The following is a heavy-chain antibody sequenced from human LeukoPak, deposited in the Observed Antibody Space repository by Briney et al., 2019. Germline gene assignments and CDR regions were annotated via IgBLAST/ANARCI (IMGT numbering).Heavy chain of an antibody. CDR1: GFTVSSNE. Sequence: PGGSLRLSCAASGFTVSSNEMSWVRQAPGKGLEWVSSISGGSTYYADSVKGRFTISRDNSKNKLYLQMNSLRAEDTAVYYCARDTDSWYFDYWGQGTLVTVSS. D-gene: IGHD6-13*01. J-gene: IGHJ4*02. V-gene: IGHV3-38-3*01. CDR2: ISGGST. CDR3: ARDTDSWYFDY.